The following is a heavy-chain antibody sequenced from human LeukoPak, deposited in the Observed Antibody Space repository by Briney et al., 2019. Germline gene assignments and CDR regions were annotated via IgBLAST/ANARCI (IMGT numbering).Heavy chain of an antibody. CDR2: IYYSGST. Sequence: PSETLSLTRTVSGGSISSYYWSWIRQSPGKGLEWIGYIYYSGSTNYNPSLKSRVTISVDTSKNQFSLKLSSVTAADTAVYHCARAPYSSSPPFDNWGQGTLVTVSS. J-gene: IGHJ4*02. D-gene: IGHD6-13*01. CDR1: GGSISSYY. CDR3: ARAPYSSSPPFDN. V-gene: IGHV4-59*01.